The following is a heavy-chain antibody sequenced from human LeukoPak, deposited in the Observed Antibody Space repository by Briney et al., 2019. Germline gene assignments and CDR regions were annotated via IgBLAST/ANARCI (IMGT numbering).Heavy chain of an antibody. V-gene: IGHV4-59*01. CDR3: ASLLGGFAFDI. D-gene: IGHD3-16*01. J-gene: IGHJ3*02. CDR2: IYYSGST. CDR1: GGSISSYY. Sequence: SETLSLTCTVSGGSISSYYWSWIRQPPGKGQEWIGYIYYSGSTNYNPSLKSRVTISVDTSKNQFSLKLSSVTAADTAVYYCASLLGGFAFDIWGQGTMVTVSS.